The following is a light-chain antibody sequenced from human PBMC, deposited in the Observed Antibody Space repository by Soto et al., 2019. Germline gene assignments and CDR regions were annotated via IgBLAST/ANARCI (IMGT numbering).Light chain of an antibody. CDR2: AAS. J-gene: IGKJ1*01. Sequence: DIQMTQSPSSLSASVGDRVTITCRASQSISSHLNWYQQKPGKVTKLLIYAASSLHSGVPSRFSGSGSGTDVTLTISSLQPEDFATCYCQQTYRTPWTFGQGAKVEI. CDR3: QQTYRTPWT. CDR1: QSISSH. V-gene: IGKV1-39*01.